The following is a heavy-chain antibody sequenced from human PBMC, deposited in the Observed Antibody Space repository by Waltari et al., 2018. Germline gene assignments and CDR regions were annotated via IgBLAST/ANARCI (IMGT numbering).Heavy chain of an antibody. CDR1: GGTFSSYA. J-gene: IGHJ6*02. V-gene: IGHV1-69*13. CDR2: IIPIFGTA. D-gene: IGHD3-16*01. Sequence: QVQLVQSGAEVKKPGSSVKVSCKASGGTFSSYAISWVRQAPGQGLEWMGGIIPIFGTANYEQKCQGRVTITADESTSTAYMGLSSLRSEDTAVYYCARGDLPLGGMDVWGQGTTVTVSS. CDR3: ARGDLPLGGMDV.